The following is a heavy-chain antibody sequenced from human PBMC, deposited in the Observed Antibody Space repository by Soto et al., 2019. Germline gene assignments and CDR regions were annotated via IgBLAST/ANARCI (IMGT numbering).Heavy chain of an antibody. CDR1: GGSISSGGYY. J-gene: IGHJ3*02. V-gene: IGHV4-31*03. D-gene: IGHD2-21*02. CDR3: ARGLWMTAIPDQPNDAFDI. CDR2: IYYSGST. Sequence: QVQLQESGPGLVKPSQTLSLTCTVSGGSISSGGYYWSWIRQHPGKGLEWIGYIYYSGSTSYNPSLKSRVTISVDTSKNQFSLKLSSVTAADTAVYYCARGLWMTAIPDQPNDAFDIWGQGTMVTVSS.